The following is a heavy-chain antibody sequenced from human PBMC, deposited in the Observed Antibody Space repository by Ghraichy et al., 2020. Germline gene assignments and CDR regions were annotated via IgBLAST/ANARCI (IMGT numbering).Heavy chain of an antibody. J-gene: IGHJ6*02. V-gene: IGHV3-15*01. CDR3: TAPSLYCTNGVCYYYYYYGMDV. CDR1: GFTFSNAW. Sequence: GGSLRLSCAASGFTFSNAWMSWVRQAPGKGLEWVGRIKSKTDGGKTDYAAPVKGRFTISREDSKNTLYLQMNSLKTEDTAVYYCTAPSLYCTNGVCYYYYYYGMDVWGQGTTVTVSS. D-gene: IGHD2-8*01. CDR2: IKSKTDGGKT.